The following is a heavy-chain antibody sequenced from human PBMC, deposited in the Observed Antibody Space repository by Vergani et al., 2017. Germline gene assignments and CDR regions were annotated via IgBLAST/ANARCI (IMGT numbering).Heavy chain of an antibody. V-gene: IGHV1-2*02. CDR1: ESTFSDYN. CDR3: AXSWNFGRRDWFDS. Sequence: QVQLMQSGPVMKKPGGSMEVSCQASESTFSDYNIHRVRQAPGQGLQWMGWISPKTGDTDYLQRFQDRVTMTRDASTKTVYLKMTRLTSDDTAIYYCAXSWNFGRRDWFDSWGPGTLVTVSS. CDR2: ISPKTGDT. D-gene: IGHD3-10*01. J-gene: IGHJ5*01.